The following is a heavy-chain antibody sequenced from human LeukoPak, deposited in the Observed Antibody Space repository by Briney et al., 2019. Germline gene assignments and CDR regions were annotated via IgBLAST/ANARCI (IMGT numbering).Heavy chain of an antibody. D-gene: IGHD3-22*01. Sequence: PSQTLSLTCTVSGGSISSGGYYWSWIRQHPGKGLEWIGYIYYSGSTHYNPSLKSRVTILVDTSKNQFSLKLTSVTAADTAVYYCAREHDSSGDWFDPWGQGTLVTVSS. J-gene: IGHJ5*02. CDR3: AREHDSSGDWFDP. CDR2: IYYSGST. CDR1: GGSISSGGYY. V-gene: IGHV4-31*03.